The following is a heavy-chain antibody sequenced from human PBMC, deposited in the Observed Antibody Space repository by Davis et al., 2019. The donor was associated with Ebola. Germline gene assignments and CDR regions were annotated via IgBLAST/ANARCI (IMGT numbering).Heavy chain of an antibody. V-gene: IGHV3-7*01. J-gene: IGHJ4*02. CDR1: GFTFRTYW. CDR3: ARDRDSSSCSFDY. CDR2: IKQDESET. D-gene: IGHD6-6*01. Sequence: GESLKISCVASGFTFRTYWMSWVRQAPGKGLEWVANIKQDESETFYVDSVKGRFTISRDNAKNSLYLQMSTLRAEDTAVYYCARDRDSSSCSFDYWGQGTLVTVSS.